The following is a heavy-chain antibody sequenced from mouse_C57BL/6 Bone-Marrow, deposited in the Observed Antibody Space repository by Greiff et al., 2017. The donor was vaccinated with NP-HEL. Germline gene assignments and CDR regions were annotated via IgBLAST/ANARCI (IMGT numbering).Heavy chain of an antibody. CDR1: GYAFSGYW. V-gene: IGHV1-80*01. CDR3: ASGAY. J-gene: IGHJ3*01. CDR2: IYPGDGDT. Sequence: QVQLQQSGAELVRPGASVKISCTASGYAFSGYWMHWVKQRPGKGLEWIGRIYPGDGDTDYDGKFKDKASLTADTSSSTAYMQLSRLTSEVSAVFLCASGAYWGQVSL.